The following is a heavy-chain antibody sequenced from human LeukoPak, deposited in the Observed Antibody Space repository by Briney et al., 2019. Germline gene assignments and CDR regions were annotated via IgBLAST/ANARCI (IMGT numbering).Heavy chain of an antibody. CDR2: INPNSGGT. J-gene: IGHJ6*03. D-gene: IGHD1-26*01. CDR3: ARDMVGATPGYYMDV. CDR1: GYTFTGYY. V-gene: IGHV1-2*02. Sequence: ASVKVSCKASGYTFTGYYMHWVRQAPGQGLEWMGWINPNSGGTNYAQKFQGRVTITADESTSTAYMELSSLRSEDTAVYYCARDMVGATPGYYMDVWGKGTTVTVSS.